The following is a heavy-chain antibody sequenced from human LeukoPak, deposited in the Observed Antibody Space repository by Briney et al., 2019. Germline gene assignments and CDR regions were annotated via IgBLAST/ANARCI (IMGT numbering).Heavy chain of an antibody. V-gene: IGHV4-59*08. J-gene: IGHJ4*02. CDR2: IYSSGST. CDR3: ARHVAYSSAYFYFDY. D-gene: IGHD6-19*01. CDR1: GDSINSYY. Sequence: SETLSLTCTVSGDSINSYYWSWIRQPPGKGLEWIGYIYSSGSTDYNPSLKSRVTISVDTSTSQFSLKLSSVTAADTAVYYCARHVAYSSAYFYFDYWAQGTLVTVSS.